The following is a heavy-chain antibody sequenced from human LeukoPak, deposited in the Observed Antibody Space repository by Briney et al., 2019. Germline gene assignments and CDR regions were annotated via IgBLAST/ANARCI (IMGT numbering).Heavy chain of an antibody. D-gene: IGHD1-14*01. V-gene: IGHV1-2*02. Sequence: ASVKVSCKASGYSFTGYYLHWVRQAPGQGLEWMGWINPYSGSTTYAQQFQGRVTMTRDTANTTVYMELNRPTSDDTAVYYCARYPPDDFWGQGTLVTVS. CDR3: ARYPPDDF. J-gene: IGHJ4*02. CDR1: GYSFTGYY. CDR2: INPYSGST.